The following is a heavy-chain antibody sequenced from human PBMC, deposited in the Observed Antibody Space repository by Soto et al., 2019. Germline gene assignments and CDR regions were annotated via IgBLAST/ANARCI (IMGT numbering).Heavy chain of an antibody. CDR2: IYNIGNT. D-gene: IGHD3-16*02. CDR1: GGSISRYY. V-gene: IGHV4-59*01. CDR3: AGGGSYLNFDY. J-gene: IGHJ4*02. Sequence: PSETLSLTCTVSGGSISRYYWGWIRQPPGKGLEWIGYIYNIGNTNYNPSLKSRVTISVDTSKNEFSLKLSSVTAADTAVYYCAGGGSYLNFDYWGKGTLVTVSS.